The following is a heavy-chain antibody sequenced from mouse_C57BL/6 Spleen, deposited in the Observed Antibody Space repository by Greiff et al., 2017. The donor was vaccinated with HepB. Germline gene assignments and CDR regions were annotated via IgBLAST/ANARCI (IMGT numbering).Heavy chain of an antibody. J-gene: IGHJ4*01. CDR3: ATPYYGSSYAMDY. D-gene: IGHD1-1*01. Sequence: EVQLVESGGGLVKPGGSLKLSCAASGFTFSDYGMHWVRQAPEKGLEWVAYISSGSSTIYYADTVKGRFTISRDNAKNTLFLQMTSLRSEDTAMYYCATPYYGSSYAMDYWGQGTSVTVSS. V-gene: IGHV5-17*01. CDR1: GFTFSDYG. CDR2: ISSGSSTI.